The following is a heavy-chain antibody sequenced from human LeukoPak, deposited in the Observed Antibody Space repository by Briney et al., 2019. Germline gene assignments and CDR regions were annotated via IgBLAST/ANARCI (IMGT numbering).Heavy chain of an antibody. J-gene: IGHJ4*02. V-gene: IGHV1-69*01. CDR2: IIPIFGTA. Sequence: SVKVSCRASGGTFSSYAISWVRQAPGQGLEWMGGIIPIFGTANYAQKFQGRVTITADESTSTAYMELSSLRSEDTAVYYCARGTRLGQYYFDYWGQGTLVTVSS. CDR1: GGTFSSYA. CDR3: ARGTRLGQYYFDY. D-gene: IGHD6-25*01.